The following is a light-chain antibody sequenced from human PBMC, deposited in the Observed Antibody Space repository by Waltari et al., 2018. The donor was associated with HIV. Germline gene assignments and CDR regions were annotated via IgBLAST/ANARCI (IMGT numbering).Light chain of an antibody. CDR1: RSNTGSNP. Sequence: QSVLTQPPSASGTPGQRVNISCSGGRSNTGSNPVHWYRQFPGEAPNPLIYTNIQRPSGVPDRFSGSKSGTSASLAISGLQSEDEADFYCAVWDDSLRSVLFGGGTRLTVL. J-gene: IGLJ3*02. V-gene: IGLV1-44*01. CDR3: AVWDDSLRSVL. CDR2: TNI.